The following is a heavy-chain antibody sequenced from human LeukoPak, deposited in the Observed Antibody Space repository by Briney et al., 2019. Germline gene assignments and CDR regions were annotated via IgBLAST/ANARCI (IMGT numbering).Heavy chain of an antibody. CDR2: ISYDGSNK. CDR1: GFTFSTYG. V-gene: IGHV3-30*18. D-gene: IGHD3-22*01. Sequence: PGRSLRLSCAASGFTFSTYGMHWVRQAPGKGLEWVAVISYDGSNKDYADSVKGRFTVSRDNSKNTLYLQMNSLRAEDTAVYYCVKNYYDSSGYYYLFDYWGQGTLVTVSS. J-gene: IGHJ4*02. CDR3: VKNYYDSSGYYYLFDY.